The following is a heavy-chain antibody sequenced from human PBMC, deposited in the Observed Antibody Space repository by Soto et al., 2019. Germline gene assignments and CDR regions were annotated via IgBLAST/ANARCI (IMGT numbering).Heavy chain of an antibody. CDR2: IYHSGST. V-gene: IGHV4-4*02. CDR1: GGSISSSNW. Sequence: QVQLQESGPGLVKPSGTLSLTCAVSGGSISSSNWWSWVRQPPGKGLEWIGEIYHSGSTNYNPSLKSRVTISVDKCKNQFSLKLSSVTAADTDVYYCARRGYDFWSGKGGMDVWGQGTTVTVSS. J-gene: IGHJ6*02. CDR3: ARRGYDFWSGKGGMDV. D-gene: IGHD3-3*01.